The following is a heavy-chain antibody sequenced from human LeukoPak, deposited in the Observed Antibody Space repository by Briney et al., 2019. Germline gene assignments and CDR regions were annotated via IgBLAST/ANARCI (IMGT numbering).Heavy chain of an antibody. CDR2: MYPGDSDT. J-gene: IGHJ4*02. D-gene: IGHD3-22*01. CDR3: ARQGDDSSGYYYFDY. CDR1: GYSFTSYW. V-gene: IGHV5-51*01. Sequence: GESLKISCKGSGYSFTSYWIGWVRQMPGKGLEWMGIMYPGDSDTRYSPSFQGQVTISADKSISTAYLQWSSLKASATAMYYCARQGDDSSGYYYFDYWGQGTLVTVSS.